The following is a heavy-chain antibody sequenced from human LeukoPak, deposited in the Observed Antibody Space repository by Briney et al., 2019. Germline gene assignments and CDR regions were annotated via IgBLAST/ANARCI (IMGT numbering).Heavy chain of an antibody. CDR2: IYYSGRT. CDR1: GGSISSSTSY. Sequence: SETLSLTCTVSGGSISSSTSYWGWIRQPPGKGLEWIGSIYYSGRTYYNPSLKSRLTISVDTSKNQFSLKLSSVTAADTAVYYYARHPGITAAGTGFDIWGQGTMVTVSS. D-gene: IGHD6-13*01. J-gene: IGHJ3*02. V-gene: IGHV4-39*01. CDR3: ARHPGITAAGTGFDI.